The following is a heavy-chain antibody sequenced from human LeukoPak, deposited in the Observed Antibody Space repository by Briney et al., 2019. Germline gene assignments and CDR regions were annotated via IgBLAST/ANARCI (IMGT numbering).Heavy chain of an antibody. CDR2: ISGSGSAT. J-gene: IGHJ4*02. Sequence: GGSLRLSCAASGFTFDDHTMHRVRQAPGKGLEWVSGISGSGSATYYADSVKGRFSISRDNSKNSLFLEMSSLRTEDTAMYYCARESGKFDYWGQGTLVAVSS. V-gene: IGHV3-43*01. CDR3: ARESGKFDY. CDR1: GFTFDDHT.